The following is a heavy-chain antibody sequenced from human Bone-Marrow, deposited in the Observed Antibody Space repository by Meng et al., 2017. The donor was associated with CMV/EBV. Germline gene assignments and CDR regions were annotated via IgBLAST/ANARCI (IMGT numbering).Heavy chain of an antibody. D-gene: IGHD2-2*02. CDR2: ISAYNGNT. CDR3: ARYLLPAAIPVEGNWFDP. Sequence: ASVKVSCKASGYTFTSYGISWVRQAPGQGLEWMGWISAYNGNTNYAQKLQGRVTMTTDTSTSTAYMELRSLRSDDTAVYYCARYLLPAAIPVEGNWFDPWGQGTLVTVPS. J-gene: IGHJ5*02. V-gene: IGHV1-18*01. CDR1: GYTFTSYG.